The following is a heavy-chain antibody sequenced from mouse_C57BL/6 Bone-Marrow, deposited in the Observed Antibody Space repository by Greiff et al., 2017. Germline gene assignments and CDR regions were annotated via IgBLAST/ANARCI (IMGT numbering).Heavy chain of an antibody. D-gene: IGHD2-3*01. J-gene: IGHJ1*03. Sequence: QVHVKQPGAELVMPGASVKLSCKASGYTFTSYWMHWVKQRPGQGLVWIGEIDPSDSYTNYNQKFKGKSTLTVDKSSSTAYMQLSSLTSEDSAVYYCAREDDGYHWYFDVGGTGTTVTVSS. CDR3: AREDDGYHWYFDV. CDR2: IDPSDSYT. CDR1: GYTFTSYW. V-gene: IGHV1-69*01.